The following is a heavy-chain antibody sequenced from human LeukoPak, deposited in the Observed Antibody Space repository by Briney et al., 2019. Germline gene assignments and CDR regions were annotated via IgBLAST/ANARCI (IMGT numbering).Heavy chain of an antibody. CDR3: ARDGEAAGVYYYYGMDV. V-gene: IGHV3-74*01. CDR2: INSDGSST. J-gene: IGHJ6*02. Sequence: GGSLRLSCAASGFTFSSYWMHWVRQAPGKGLVWVSRINSDGSSTSYADSVKGRFTIPRDSAKNTLYLQMNSLRAEDTAVYYCARDGEAAGVYYYYGMDVWGQGTTVTVSS. D-gene: IGHD6-13*01. CDR1: GFTFSSYW.